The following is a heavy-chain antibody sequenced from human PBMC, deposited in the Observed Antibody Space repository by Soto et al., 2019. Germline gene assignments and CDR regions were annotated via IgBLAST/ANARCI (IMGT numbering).Heavy chain of an antibody. Sequence: QVQLVESGGGVVQPGRSLRLSCAASGFTFSSYGMHWVRQAPGKGLEWVAVISYDGSNKYYADSVKGRFTISRDNSKNTLYLQMNSLRAEDTAVYYCAKDRNDYSNIGYYGMDVWGQGTTVTVSS. CDR2: ISYDGSNK. D-gene: IGHD4-4*01. CDR1: GFTFSSYG. V-gene: IGHV3-30*18. J-gene: IGHJ6*02. CDR3: AKDRNDYSNIGYYGMDV.